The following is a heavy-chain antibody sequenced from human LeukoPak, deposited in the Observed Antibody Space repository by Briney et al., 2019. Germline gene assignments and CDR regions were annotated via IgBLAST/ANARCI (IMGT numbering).Heavy chain of an antibody. CDR3: ARGDVRLNYYDSSGVDY. CDR2: IYPGDSDT. J-gene: IGHJ4*02. Sequence: GESLKISCKGSGYSFTSYWIGWVRQMPGKGLEWMGIIYPGDSDTRYSPSFQGQVTISADKSISTAYLQWSSLKASDTAMYYCARGDVRLNYYDSSGVDYWGQGTLVTVSS. D-gene: IGHD3-22*01. CDR1: GYSFTSYW. V-gene: IGHV5-51*01.